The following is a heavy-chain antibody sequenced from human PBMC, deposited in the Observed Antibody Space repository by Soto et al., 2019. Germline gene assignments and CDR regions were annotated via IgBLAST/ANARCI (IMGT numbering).Heavy chain of an antibody. CDR3: ARVTPGNNLYFFSGLDF. CDR2: ISYEGSNT. D-gene: IGHD1-1*01. Sequence: QVHLVESGGGVVQPGKSLRLSCVASGFTFDTYGIHWVRQAPGKGLQWVALISYEGSNTYYADSVRGRFTISRDNSNNALSLQMNTLRPEDTGVYYCARVTPGNNLYFFSGLDFWGQGTSVTGSS. V-gene: IGHV3-30-3*01. CDR1: GFTFDTYG. J-gene: IGHJ6*02.